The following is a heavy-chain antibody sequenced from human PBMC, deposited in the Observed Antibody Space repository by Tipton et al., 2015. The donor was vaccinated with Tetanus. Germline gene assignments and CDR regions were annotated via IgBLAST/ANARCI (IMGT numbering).Heavy chain of an antibody. Sequence: SLRLSCAASGFTSESHDMHWVRQTPGKGLVWISRINPDGRRTNYADSVKGRFTISRDNAKNSLYLQMNSLRDEDTAVYYCARDFSYYFDSKSGFASWRQHNLVTVSP. V-gene: IGHV3-74*01. CDR3: ARDFSYYFDSKSGFAS. D-gene: IGHD3-22*01. CDR1: GFTSESHD. J-gene: IGHJ4*02. CDR2: INPDGRRT.